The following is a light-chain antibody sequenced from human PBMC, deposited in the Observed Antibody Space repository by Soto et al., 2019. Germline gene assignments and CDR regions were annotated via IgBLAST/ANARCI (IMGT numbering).Light chain of an antibody. J-gene: IGKJ3*01. CDR2: DAS. V-gene: IGKV1-16*01. Sequence: DIQMTQSPFSLSASVGDRVTITCRASQGIRNRLAWFQQKAGRAPQSLIYDASRLQSGVPSRFSGSGSGTDFTLTISCLQPEDFATYYCQQYDSYPYTFGPGTKVDMK. CDR1: QGIRNR. CDR3: QQYDSYPYT.